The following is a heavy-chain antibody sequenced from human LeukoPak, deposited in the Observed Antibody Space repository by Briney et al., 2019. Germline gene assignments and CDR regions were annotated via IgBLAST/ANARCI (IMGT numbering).Heavy chain of an antibody. CDR1: GYTFTSYW. J-gene: IGHJ2*01. CDR2: IYPDDSDT. CDR3: ARLGGDTYYFGSASYPNWYFDL. D-gene: IGHD3-10*01. V-gene: IGHV5-51*01. Sequence: GQSLKISCQASGYTFTSYWIGWVRQMPGKGLECMGIIYPDDSDTTYSPSFQGQVTISAAKSFRTAYLQWSSLKASDAAIYYCARLGGDTYYFGSASYPNWYFDLWGRGTLVTVSS.